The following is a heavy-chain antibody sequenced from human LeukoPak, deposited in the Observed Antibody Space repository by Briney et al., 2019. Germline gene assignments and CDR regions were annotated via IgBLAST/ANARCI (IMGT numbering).Heavy chain of an antibody. Sequence: GGSLRLSCAASGFTVSSNYMSWVRQAPGKGLEWVSVIYSGGSTYYADSVKGRFTISRDNAKNSLYLQMNSLRAEDTAVYYCARGRIQLWNYWGQGTLVTVSS. V-gene: IGHV3-66*01. CDR3: ARGRIQLWNY. CDR2: IYSGGST. D-gene: IGHD5-18*01. CDR1: GFTVSSNY. J-gene: IGHJ4*02.